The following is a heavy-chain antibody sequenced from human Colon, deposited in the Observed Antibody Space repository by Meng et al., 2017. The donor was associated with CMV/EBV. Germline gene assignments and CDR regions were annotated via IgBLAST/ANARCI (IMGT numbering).Heavy chain of an antibody. D-gene: IGHD3-3*01. Sequence: SQTLSPTSAVYGGSFSGYYWSWIRQPPGKGLEWIGEINHSGSTNYNPSLKSRVTISVDTSKNQFSLKLSSVTAADTAVYYCARVEFWSGYPHYYYGMDVWGQGTTVTVSS. CDR1: GGSFSGYY. CDR2: INHSGST. CDR3: ARVEFWSGYPHYYYGMDV. V-gene: IGHV4-34*01. J-gene: IGHJ6*02.